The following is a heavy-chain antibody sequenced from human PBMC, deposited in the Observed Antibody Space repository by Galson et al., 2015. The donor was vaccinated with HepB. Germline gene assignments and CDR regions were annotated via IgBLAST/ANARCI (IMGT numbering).Heavy chain of an antibody. CDR1: GDSVSSNSAA. CDR2: TYYRSKWYN. CDR3: ARAEYCSSTSCYGNHGMDV. D-gene: IGHD2-2*01. Sequence: CAISGDSVSSNSAAWNWIRQSPSRGLEWLGRTYYRSKWYNDYAVSVKSRITINPDTSKNQFSLQLNSVTPEDTAVYYCARAEYCSSTSCYGNHGMDVWGQWTTVNVSS. V-gene: IGHV6-1*01. J-gene: IGHJ6*02.